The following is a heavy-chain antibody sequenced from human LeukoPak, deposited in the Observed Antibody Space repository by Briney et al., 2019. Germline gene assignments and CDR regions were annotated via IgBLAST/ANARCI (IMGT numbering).Heavy chain of an antibody. CDR3: ARENLSYYYDSSGYYFDY. CDR2: ISGSDGST. Sequence: GSLRLSCAASGFTFSNYAMSWVRQAPGKGLEWVSAISGSDGSTNYADSVKGRFTISRDNSKNTLYLQMNSLRAEDTAVYYCARENLSYYYDSSGYYFDYWGQGTLVTVSS. V-gene: IGHV3-23*01. CDR1: GFTFSNYA. D-gene: IGHD3-22*01. J-gene: IGHJ4*02.